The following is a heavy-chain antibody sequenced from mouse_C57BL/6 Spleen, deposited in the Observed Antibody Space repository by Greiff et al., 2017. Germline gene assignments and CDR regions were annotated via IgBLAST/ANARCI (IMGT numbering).Heavy chain of an antibody. D-gene: IGHD3-3*01. CDR1: GYSITSGYY. CDR3: AREGDVIAY. J-gene: IGHJ3*01. Sequence: EVQLQESGPGLVKPSQSLSLTCSVTGYSITSGYYWNWIRQFPGNKLEWMGYISYDGSNNYNPSLKNRISITRDTSKNQFFLKLNSVTTEDTATYYCAREGDVIAYWGQGTLVTVSA. V-gene: IGHV3-6*01. CDR2: ISYDGSN.